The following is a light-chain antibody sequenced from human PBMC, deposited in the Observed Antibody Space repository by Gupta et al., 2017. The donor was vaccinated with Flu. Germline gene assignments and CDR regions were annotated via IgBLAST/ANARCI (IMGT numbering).Light chain of an antibody. CDR2: LGS. Sequence: VVMTQSPLSLPVALGQPASISCRSSHSLVYSDGNTVLHWFQQRPGQSPRRLIYLGSHRDYGVRDRFSGSGSGTDFTLKIIRVEAEDVGVYCCRQGEPWPWAFGQGTKVEIK. CDR1: HSLVYSDGNTV. CDR3: RQGEPWPWA. V-gene: IGKV2-30*01. J-gene: IGKJ1*01.